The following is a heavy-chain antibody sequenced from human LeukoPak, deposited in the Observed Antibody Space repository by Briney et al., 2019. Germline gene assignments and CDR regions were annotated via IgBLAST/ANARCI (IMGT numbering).Heavy chain of an antibody. CDR3: ARGVYCCGYYYGWYFDY. J-gene: IGHJ4*02. V-gene: IGHV1-18*01. CDR1: GYTFTSYG. CDR2: ISAYNGNT. Sequence: ASVKVSCKASGYTFTSYGISWVRQAPGQGLEWMGWISAYNGNTNYAQKLQGRLTMTTDTSTSTAYMELRSLRSDDTAVYYCARGVYCCGYYYGWYFDYWGQGTLVTVSS. D-gene: IGHD3-10*01.